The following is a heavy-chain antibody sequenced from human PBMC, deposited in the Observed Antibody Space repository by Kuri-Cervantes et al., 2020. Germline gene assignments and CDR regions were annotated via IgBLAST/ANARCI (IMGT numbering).Heavy chain of an antibody. D-gene: IGHD2-15*01. CDR2: IYYSGST. Sequence: ESLKISCTVSGGSISSYYWSWIRQPPGKGLEWIGYIYYSGSTNYNPSLKSRVTISVDTSKNQFSLKLSSVTAADTAVYYCARGVASPNWFDPWGQGTLVTVSS. V-gene: IGHV4-59*01. CDR1: GGSISSYY. J-gene: IGHJ5*02. CDR3: ARGVASPNWFDP.